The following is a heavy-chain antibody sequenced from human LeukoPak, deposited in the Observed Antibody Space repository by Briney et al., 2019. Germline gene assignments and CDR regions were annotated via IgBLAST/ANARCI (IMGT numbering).Heavy chain of an antibody. V-gene: IGHV4-39*07. CDR3: ATDYYDSSGYYYYFDY. CDR1: AGSINSSNYY. D-gene: IGHD3-22*01. Sequence: SETLSLTCIVSAGSINSSNYYWGWVRDPPGKGLERIVSIYYSGSTYYNPSLKSRVTISVDTTRAQFSLKLSSVTAADTAVYYCATDYYDSSGYYYYFDYWGQGTLVTVSS. J-gene: IGHJ4*02. CDR2: IYYSGST.